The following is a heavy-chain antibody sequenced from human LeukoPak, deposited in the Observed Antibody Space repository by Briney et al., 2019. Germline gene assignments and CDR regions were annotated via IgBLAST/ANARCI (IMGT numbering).Heavy chain of an antibody. CDR1: GFSLSTSGVG. Sequence: SGPTLVKPTQTLTLNCPFSGFSLSTSGVGVGWLRQPPGKALEWVALICWDDDKRYSPPLKSRLTITKDTSKNQVVLTMTNMDPVDTATYYCALSLYSGYGRYFDYWGQGTLVTVSS. D-gene: IGHD5-12*01. V-gene: IGHV2-5*02. CDR3: ALSLYSGYGRYFDY. CDR2: ICWDDDK. J-gene: IGHJ4*02.